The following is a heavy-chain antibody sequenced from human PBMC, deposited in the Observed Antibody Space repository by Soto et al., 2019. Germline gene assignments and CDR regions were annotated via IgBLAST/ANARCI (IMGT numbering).Heavy chain of an antibody. J-gene: IGHJ4*02. D-gene: IGHD4-17*01. CDR1: GGTFSSYA. CDR3: AKPLLATVTNYFDY. V-gene: IGHV3-30*16. CDR2: ISYDGSNK. Sequence: QVQLVQSGAEVKKPGSSVKVSCKASGGTFSSYAISWVRQAPGQGLEWVAVISYDGSNKYYADSVKGRFTISRDNSKNTLYLQMNSLRAEDTAVYYCAKPLLATVTNYFDYRGQGTLVTVSS.